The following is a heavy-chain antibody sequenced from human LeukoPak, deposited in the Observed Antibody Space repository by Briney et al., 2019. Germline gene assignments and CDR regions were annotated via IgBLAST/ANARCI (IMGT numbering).Heavy chain of an antibody. CDR1: GFTFSSYG. CDR3: ARGSPHDYGDYPFDY. D-gene: IGHD4-17*01. V-gene: IGHV3-33*01. CDR2: IWYDGSNK. J-gene: IGHJ4*02. Sequence: RSGGSLRLSCAASGFTFSSYGMHWVRQAPGKGLEWVAVIWYDGSNKYYADPVKGRFTISRDNSKNTLYLQMNSLRAEDTAVYYCARGSPHDYGDYPFDYWGQGTLVTVSS.